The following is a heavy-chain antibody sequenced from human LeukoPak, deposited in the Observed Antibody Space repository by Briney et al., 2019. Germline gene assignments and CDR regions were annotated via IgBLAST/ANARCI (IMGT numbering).Heavy chain of an antibody. J-gene: IGHJ3*02. CDR2: IYPGDSDT. Sequence: GESLKISCKGSGYSFTSYWIGWVRQMPGKGLEWMGIIYPGDSDTRYSPSFQGQVTISADKSISTAYLQWSSLKASDTAMYYCARRYGSSYRFHDAFDIWGQGTMVTVSS. CDR3: ARRYGSSYRFHDAFDI. V-gene: IGHV5-51*01. D-gene: IGHD6-6*01. CDR1: GYSFTSYW.